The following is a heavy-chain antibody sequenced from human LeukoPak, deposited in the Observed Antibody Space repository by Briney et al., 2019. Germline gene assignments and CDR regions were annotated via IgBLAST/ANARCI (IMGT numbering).Heavy chain of an antibody. CDR2: IIPILGIA. CDR3: ARPKLEIVATITGAFDI. Sequence: SVTVSCKASGGTFSSYAISWVRQAPGQGLEWMGRIIPILGIANYAQKFQGRVTITADKSTSTAYMELSSLRSEDTAVYYCARPKLEIVATITGAFDIWGQGTMVTVSS. V-gene: IGHV1-69*04. D-gene: IGHD5-12*01. J-gene: IGHJ3*02. CDR1: GGTFSSYA.